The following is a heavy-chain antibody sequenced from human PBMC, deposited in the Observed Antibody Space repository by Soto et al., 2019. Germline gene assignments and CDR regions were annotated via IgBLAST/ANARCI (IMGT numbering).Heavy chain of an antibody. CDR1: GGSIGSYY. CDR3: ARVVDYDALTGYYRGAGWFDP. J-gene: IGHJ5*01. CDR2: IFYSGST. V-gene: IGHV4-59*01. Sequence: SETLSLTCSVSGGSIGSYYWSWIRQPPGKGLEWIGYIFYSGSTNYNPSFQRRLTISVDTSKNQFSMKLGSVTAADTAVYYCARVVDYDALTGYYRGAGWFDPWGQGTLVT. D-gene: IGHD3-9*01.